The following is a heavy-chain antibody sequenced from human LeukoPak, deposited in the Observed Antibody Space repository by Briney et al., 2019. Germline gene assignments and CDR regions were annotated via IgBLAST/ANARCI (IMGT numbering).Heavy chain of an antibody. J-gene: IGHJ5*02. CDR1: GGSISSSNW. CDR3: ARVFRNYYGSGSYYRGVSYWFDP. Sequence: SETLSLTCAVSGGSISSSNWWSWVRQPPGKGLEWIGEIYHSGSTNYNPSLKSRVTISVDTSKNQFSLKLSSVTAADTAVYYCARVFRNYYGSGSYYRGVSYWFDPWGQGTLVTVSS. V-gene: IGHV4-4*02. CDR2: IYHSGST. D-gene: IGHD3-10*01.